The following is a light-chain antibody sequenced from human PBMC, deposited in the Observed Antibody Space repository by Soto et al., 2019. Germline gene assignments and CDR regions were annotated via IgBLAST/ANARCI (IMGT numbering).Light chain of an antibody. CDR1: SSDVGGYNY. Sequence: QSALTQPPSASGSPGQSVTISCTGTSSDVGGYNYVSWYQQHPGKAPKLMISEVNKRPSGVPDRFSGSKSGNTASLTVSGLQAEDEADYYCSSYAGSRIVVFGGGTKLT. CDR3: SSYAGSRIVV. CDR2: EVN. J-gene: IGLJ2*01. V-gene: IGLV2-8*01.